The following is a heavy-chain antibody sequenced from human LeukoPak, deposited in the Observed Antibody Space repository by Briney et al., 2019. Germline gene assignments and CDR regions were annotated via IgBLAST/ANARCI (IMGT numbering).Heavy chain of an antibody. D-gene: IGHD3-22*01. J-gene: IGHJ4*02. V-gene: IGHV4-39*01. Sequence: SETPSLTCTVSGGSISSSSYYWGWIRQPPGKGLEWIGSIYYSGSTYYNPSLKSRVTISVDTSKNQFSLKLSSVTAADTAVYYCARPMGGYYDSSGYSYWGQGTLVTVSS. CDR1: GGSISSSSYY. CDR3: ARPMGGYYDSSGYSY. CDR2: IYYSGST.